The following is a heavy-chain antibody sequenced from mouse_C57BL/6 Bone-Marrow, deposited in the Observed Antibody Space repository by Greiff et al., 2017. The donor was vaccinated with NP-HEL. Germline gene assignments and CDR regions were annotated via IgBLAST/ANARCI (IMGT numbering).Heavy chain of an antibody. CDR3: ARSSDYYYGRPWYFDV. CDR1: GYTFTSYG. Sequence: QVQLQQSGAELARPGASVKLSCKASGYTFTSYGISWVKQRTGQGLEWIGEIYPRSGNTYYNEKFKGKATLTADKSSSTAYMELRSLTSEDSAVYFCARSSDYYYGRPWYFDVWGTGTTVTVSS. J-gene: IGHJ1*03. V-gene: IGHV1-81*01. CDR2: IYPRSGNT. D-gene: IGHD1-1*01.